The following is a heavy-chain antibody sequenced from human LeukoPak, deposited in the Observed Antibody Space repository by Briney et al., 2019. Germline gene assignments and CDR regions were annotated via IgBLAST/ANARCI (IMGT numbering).Heavy chain of an antibody. J-gene: IGHJ4*02. CDR1: GYTFTTSG. V-gene: IGHV1-18*01. CDR2: ITAYNGNT. D-gene: IGHD2-2*02. Sequence: ASVKVSCKASGYTFTTSGISWVRQAPGQGLEWMGWITAYNGNTKYAQKFQGRVTMTTDTSTNTAYMELRSLRSDDSALYYCARDSPLPAAIRAGTVDYWGQGTLVTVSS. CDR3: ARDSPLPAAIRAGTVDY.